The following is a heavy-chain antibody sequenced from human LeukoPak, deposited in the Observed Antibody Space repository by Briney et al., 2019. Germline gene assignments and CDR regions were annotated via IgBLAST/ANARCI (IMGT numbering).Heavy chain of an antibody. CDR2: IIPIFGTA. CDR3: AISRQTLNWFDP. J-gene: IGHJ5*02. Sequence: SVKVSCKASGGTFSSYAISWVRQAPGQGLEWMGGIIPIFGTANYAQKFQGRVTITADKSTSTAYMELSSLRSEDTAVYYCAISRQTLNWFDPWGQGTLVTVSS. V-gene: IGHV1-69*06. D-gene: IGHD3-16*01. CDR1: GGTFSSYA.